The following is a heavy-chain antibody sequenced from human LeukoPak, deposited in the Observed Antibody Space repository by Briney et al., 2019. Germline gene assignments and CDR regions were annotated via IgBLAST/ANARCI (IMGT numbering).Heavy chain of an antibody. CDR1: GFSFSSYS. Sequence: GGSLRLSCAASGFSFSSYSMNWVRQAPGKGLEWASAISGSGGSTYYADSVKGRFTISRDNSKNTLYLQMNSLRAEDTAVYYCAKDSPRYPFDYWGQGTLVTVSS. CDR2: ISGSGGST. CDR3: AKDSPRYPFDY. D-gene: IGHD1-26*01. J-gene: IGHJ4*02. V-gene: IGHV3-23*01.